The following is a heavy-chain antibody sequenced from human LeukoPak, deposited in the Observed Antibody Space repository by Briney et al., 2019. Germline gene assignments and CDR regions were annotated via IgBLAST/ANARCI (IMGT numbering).Heavy chain of an antibody. Sequence: PGGSLRLSCAASGFTFSNYGMHWVRHAPGKGLEWVSVISYDGSSEWYADSVKGRFTISRDNSKNTLYLQMNSLRAEDTAVYYCARDRVEITVAGTVDYWGQGTLVTVSS. V-gene: IGHV3-30*03. CDR3: ARDRVEITVAGTVDY. J-gene: IGHJ4*02. CDR2: ISYDGSSE. CDR1: GFTFSNYG. D-gene: IGHD6-19*01.